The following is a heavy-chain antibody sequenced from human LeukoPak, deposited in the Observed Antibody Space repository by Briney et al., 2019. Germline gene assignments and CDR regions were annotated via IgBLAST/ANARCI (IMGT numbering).Heavy chain of an antibody. V-gene: IGHV3-23*01. CDR3: AKTSSGWAYYFDY. CDR2: ISSSGGST. J-gene: IGHJ4*02. CDR1: GFTFSSYA. Sequence: GGSLRLSCAASGFTFSSYAMSWVRQAPGKGLEWVSVISSSGGSTYYADSVKGRFTISRDNSKNTLYLQMNSLRAEDTAVYYCAKTSSGWAYYFDYWGQGTLVTVSS. D-gene: IGHD6-19*01.